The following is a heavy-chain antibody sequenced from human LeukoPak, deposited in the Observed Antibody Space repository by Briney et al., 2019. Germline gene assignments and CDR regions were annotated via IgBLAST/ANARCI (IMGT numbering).Heavy chain of an antibody. CDR1: GFTFSSYW. Sequence: GGSLRLSCAASGFTFSSYWMHWVRQAPGKGLVWVSRINSDGSTTSYTDSVKGRFTISRDNAKNTLYLQMNSLRAEDTAVYYCAKTDEEYDYVWGSYRPVNFDYWGQGTLVTVSS. CDR2: INSDGSTT. V-gene: IGHV3-74*01. D-gene: IGHD3-16*02. CDR3: AKTDEEYDYVWGSYRPVNFDY. J-gene: IGHJ4*02.